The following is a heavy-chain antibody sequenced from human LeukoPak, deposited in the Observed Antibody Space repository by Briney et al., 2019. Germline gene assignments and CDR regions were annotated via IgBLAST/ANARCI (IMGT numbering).Heavy chain of an antibody. V-gene: IGHV1-69*04. D-gene: IGHD4-11*01. Sequence: SVKVSCKASGGTFSSYAISWVRQAPGQGLEWMGRIIPILGIANYAQKFQGRVTITADKSTSTAYMELSSLRSEDTAVYYCARDPSTNWYFDFWGRGTLVTVSS. CDR1: GGTFSSYA. CDR2: IIPILGIA. J-gene: IGHJ2*01. CDR3: ARDPSTNWYFDF.